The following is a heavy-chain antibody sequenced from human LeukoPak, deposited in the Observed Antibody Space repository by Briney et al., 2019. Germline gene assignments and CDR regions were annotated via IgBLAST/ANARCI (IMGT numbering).Heavy chain of an antibody. CDR2: ISSSSSYI. J-gene: IGHJ4*02. CDR3: ARDVGYYYGSGGRYYFDY. V-gene: IGHV3-21*01. CDR1: GFTFSSYS. D-gene: IGHD3-10*01. Sequence: GGSLRLSCAASGFTFSSYSMNWVRQAPGKGLEWVSSISSSSSYIYYADSVKGRFTISRDNAKNSLYLQMNSLRAEDTAVYYCARDVGYYYGSGGRYYFDYWGQGTLVTVSS.